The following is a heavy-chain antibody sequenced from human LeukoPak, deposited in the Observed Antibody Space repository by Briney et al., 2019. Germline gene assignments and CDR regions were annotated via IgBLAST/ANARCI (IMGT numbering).Heavy chain of an antibody. V-gene: IGHV3-7*01. Sequence: GGSLRLSCAASGFIFRTHWMTWVRQAPGKGLEWVANIKYDGSERYYADSVEGRFTISRDDDKNSLYLQMNSLRAEDTAVYFCARLRIVVVPAAKITDYWGQGTLVTVSS. CDR3: ARLRIVVVPAAKITDY. CDR1: GFIFRTHW. J-gene: IGHJ4*02. CDR2: IKYDGSER. D-gene: IGHD2-2*01.